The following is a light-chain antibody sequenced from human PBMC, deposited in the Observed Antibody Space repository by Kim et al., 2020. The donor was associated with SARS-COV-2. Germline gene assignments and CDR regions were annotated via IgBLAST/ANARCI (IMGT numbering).Light chain of an antibody. J-gene: IGLJ1*01. CDR3: QVWDSNSDHYV. V-gene: IGLV3-21*04. Sequence: SYELTQPPSVSVAPGKTASIPCGGDNIGEYSVNWYQQRPGQAPVLVISDDADRPSGIPERISGSNSGNTATLTINRVEAGDEADYYCQVWDSNSDHYVFGTGTKVTVL. CDR2: DDA. CDR1: NIGEYS.